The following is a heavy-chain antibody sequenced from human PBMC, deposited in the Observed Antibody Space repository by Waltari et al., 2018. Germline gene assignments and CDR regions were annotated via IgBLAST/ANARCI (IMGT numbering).Heavy chain of an antibody. CDR2: IYTSGST. CDR3: ARVRLEWELYYYYYGMDV. V-gene: IGHV4-61*02. CDR1: GGSISSGSYY. D-gene: IGHD1-26*01. Sequence: QVQLQESGPGLVKPSQTLSLTCTVSGGSISSGSYYWSWIRQPAGKGLEWIGRIYTSGSTNYNPSLKSRVTISVDTSKNQFSLKLSSVTAADTAVYYCARVRLEWELYYYYYGMDVWGQGTTVIVSS. J-gene: IGHJ6*02.